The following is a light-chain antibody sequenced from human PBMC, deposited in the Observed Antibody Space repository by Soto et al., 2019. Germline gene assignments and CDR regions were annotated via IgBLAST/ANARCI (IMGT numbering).Light chain of an antibody. J-gene: IGKJ1*01. V-gene: IGKV3-15*01. Sequence: EIVLMQSPGTLSLSPGEGATLSCRASQSISNYLAWYQQKPGQAPRLLIFGASTRATVIPARFSGSGSGTEFTLTISSLQSEDFAVYYCQQYNNWPRTFGQGTKVDIK. CDR2: GAS. CDR3: QQYNNWPRT. CDR1: QSISNY.